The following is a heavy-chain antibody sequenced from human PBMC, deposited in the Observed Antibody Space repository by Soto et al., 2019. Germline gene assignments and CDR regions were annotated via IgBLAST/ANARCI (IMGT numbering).Heavy chain of an antibody. J-gene: IGHJ4*02. CDR2: ISYEGSNK. CDR1: GFTFSSYA. D-gene: IGHD4-4*01. V-gene: IGHV3-30-3*01. Sequence: GGSLRLSCAASGFTFSSYAMHWVRQAPGTGLEWVAVISYEGSNKYYADSVKGRFTISRDNSKNTLYSQMNSLRTEDTAVYYCARVLGGMATVPFDYWGQGALVTVS. CDR3: ARVLGGMATVPFDY.